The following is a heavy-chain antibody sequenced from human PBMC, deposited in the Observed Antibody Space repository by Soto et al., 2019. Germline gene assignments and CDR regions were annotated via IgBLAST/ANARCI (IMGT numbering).Heavy chain of an antibody. D-gene: IGHD3-9*01. CDR3: AKGRVFYFDCPMGY. Sequence: GGSLRLSCAASGFTFSSYAMSWVRQAPGKGLEWVSAISGSGGSTYYADSVKGRFTISRDNSKNTLYLQMNSLRAEDTAVYYCAKGRVFYFDCPMGYWGQGTLVTVSS. CDR2: ISGSGGST. V-gene: IGHV3-23*01. J-gene: IGHJ4*02. CDR1: GFTFSSYA.